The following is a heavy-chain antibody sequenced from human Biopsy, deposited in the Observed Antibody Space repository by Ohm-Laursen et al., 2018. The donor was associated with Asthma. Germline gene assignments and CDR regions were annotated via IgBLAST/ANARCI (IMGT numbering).Heavy chain of an antibody. CDR3: ARGPEWSGLDI. CDR2: SDHRGNT. V-gene: IGHV4-34*01. Sequence: GTLSLTCSMYGLSSSGYYWTWIRQPPGKGLEWIGESDHRGNTNINPTLKSRVTISKDKSANEFSLKMRPVTAADTAIYYCARGPEWSGLDIWGQGTTVTVSS. J-gene: IGHJ6*02. CDR1: GLSSSGYY. D-gene: IGHD3-3*01.